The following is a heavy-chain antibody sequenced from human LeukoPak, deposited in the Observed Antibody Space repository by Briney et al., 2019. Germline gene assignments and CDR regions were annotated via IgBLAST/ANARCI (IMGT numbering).Heavy chain of an antibody. V-gene: IGHV6-1*01. J-gene: IGHJ4*02. D-gene: IGHD2-2*01. CDR1: GDHVSSNSAA. Sequence: SQTLSLTCALSGDHVSSNSAAWNWLRQSPSRGLEWLGRTYYRSKWYNDYAVSVKSLITLNPDTSKHQFSLQLNSVTPEDTAVDYSARVWSACSSSSCYDYWGQGSLVTVSS. CDR2: TYYRSKWYN. CDR3: ARVWSACSSSSCYDY.